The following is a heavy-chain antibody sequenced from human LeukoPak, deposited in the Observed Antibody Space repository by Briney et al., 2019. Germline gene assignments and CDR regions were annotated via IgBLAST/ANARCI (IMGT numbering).Heavy chain of an antibody. Sequence: GGSLRLSCAASGFTFSSYWMSWVRQAPGKGLEWVANIKQDGSEKYYVDSVKGRFTISRDNAENSLFLHMNSLRAEDTAVYYCARCAVAAAGDYWGRGTLVTVSS. D-gene: IGHD6-25*01. V-gene: IGHV3-7*01. J-gene: IGHJ4*02. CDR1: GFTFSSYW. CDR2: IKQDGSEK. CDR3: ARCAVAAAGDY.